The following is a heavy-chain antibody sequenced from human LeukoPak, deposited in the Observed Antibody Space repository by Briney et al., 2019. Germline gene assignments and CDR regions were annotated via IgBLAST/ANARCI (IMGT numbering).Heavy chain of an antibody. CDR1: RFTFSSYA. CDR2: ISHDGSNK. V-gene: IGHV3-30-3*01. J-gene: IGHJ4*02. CDR3: ATGKAVAGFLGY. D-gene: IGHD6-19*01. Sequence: GRSLRLSCAASRFTFSSYAMHWVRQAPGKGLEWVAVISHDGSNKYYADFVKGRFTISRDNSKNTLDLQMNSLRAEDTAVYYCATGKAVAGFLGYWGQGTLVTVSS.